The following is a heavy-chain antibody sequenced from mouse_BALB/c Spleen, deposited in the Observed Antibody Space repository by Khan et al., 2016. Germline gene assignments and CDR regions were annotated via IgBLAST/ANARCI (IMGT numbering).Heavy chain of an antibody. V-gene: IGHV4-1*02. CDR3: ARGNFVPGSLGY. CDR2: INPDGSTI. J-gene: IGHJ2*01. CDR1: GFDFSRYW. Sequence: EVKLLEPGGGLVQPGGSLKLSCAASGFDFSRYWMSWVRQAPGRGLEWIGEINPDGSTITYTLSPKDKFIISRDNVKNTLYLQVTKVISEDTALYYCARGNFVPGSLGYWGQGTTLTVSS. D-gene: IGHD2-1*01.